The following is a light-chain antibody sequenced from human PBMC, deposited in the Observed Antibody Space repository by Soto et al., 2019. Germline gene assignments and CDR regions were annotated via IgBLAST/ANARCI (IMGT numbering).Light chain of an antibody. CDR2: KAS. J-gene: IGKJ1*01. CDR1: QSISSW. CDR3: QQYNSYSWT. Sequence: DIQMTQSPSTLSASVGDRVTITCGASQSISSWLAWYQQKPGKAPKLLIYKASSLESGVPSRFSGSGSGTEITLTISSLQPDDFATYYCQQYNSYSWTFGQGTKVDIK. V-gene: IGKV1-5*03.